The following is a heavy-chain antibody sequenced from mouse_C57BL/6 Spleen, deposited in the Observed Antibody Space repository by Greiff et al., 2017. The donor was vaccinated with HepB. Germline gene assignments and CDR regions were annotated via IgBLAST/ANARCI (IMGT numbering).Heavy chain of an antibody. CDR2: IDPSDSYT. CDR1: GYTFTSYW. J-gene: IGHJ4*01. D-gene: IGHD2-14*01. Sequence: QVQLQQPGAELVMPGASVKLSCKASGYTFTSYWMHWVKQRPGQGLEWIGEIDPSDSYTNYNQKFKGKSTLTVDKSSSTAYMHLSSLTSEDSAVCYCARVRNYAMDYWGQGTSVTVSS. CDR3: ARVRNYAMDY. V-gene: IGHV1-69*01.